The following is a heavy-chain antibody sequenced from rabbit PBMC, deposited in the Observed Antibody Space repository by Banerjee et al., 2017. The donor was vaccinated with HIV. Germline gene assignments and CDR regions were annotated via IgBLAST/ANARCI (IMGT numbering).Heavy chain of an antibody. CDR3: ARMVVLGYYFNL. J-gene: IGHJ4*01. Sequence: QSLEESGGDLVKPGASLTLTCTASGFSFSSSYYMCWVRQAPGKGLEWIACIYGGSSGSTYYASWAKGRFTISKTSSTTVTLQMTSLTAADTATYFCARMVVLGYYFNLWGPGTLVTVS. V-gene: IGHV1S40*01. D-gene: IGHD5-1*01. CDR1: GFSFSSSYY. CDR2: IYGGSSGST.